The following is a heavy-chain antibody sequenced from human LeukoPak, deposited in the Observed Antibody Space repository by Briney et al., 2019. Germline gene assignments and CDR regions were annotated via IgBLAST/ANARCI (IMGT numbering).Heavy chain of an antibody. CDR3: ATSYSSSWHY. Sequence: GGPLRLSCAASGFTFSSYSLNWVRQAPGKGLEWVSSISSSSSYIYYADSVKGRFTISRDNAKNSQYLQMNSLRAEDTAVYYCATSYSSSWHYWGQGTLVTVSS. J-gene: IGHJ4*02. D-gene: IGHD6-13*01. CDR1: GFTFSSYS. CDR2: ISSSSSYI. V-gene: IGHV3-21*01.